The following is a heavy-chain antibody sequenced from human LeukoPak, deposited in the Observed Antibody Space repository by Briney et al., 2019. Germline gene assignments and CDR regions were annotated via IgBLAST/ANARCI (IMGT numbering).Heavy chain of an antibody. Sequence: GGSLRLSCAASGFTFSSYWMHWVRQAPGKGLVWVSRINSDGSSTSYADSVKGRFTISRDNAKNTLYLQMNSLRAEDTAVYYCARNRCGSYYSFDYWGQGTLVTVST. CDR3: ARNRCGSYYSFDY. J-gene: IGHJ4*02. V-gene: IGHV3-74*01. CDR2: INSDGSST. D-gene: IGHD1-26*01. CDR1: GFTFSSYW.